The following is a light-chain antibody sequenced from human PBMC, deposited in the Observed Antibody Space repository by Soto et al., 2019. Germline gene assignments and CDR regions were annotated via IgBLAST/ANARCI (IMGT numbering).Light chain of an antibody. CDR3: SSYTSSSTPWV. Sequence: QSSLTHPASLSGSPGQSITISCTGTSSEVGGYNYVSWYQQHPGKAPKLMIYEVSNRPSGVSNRFSGSKSGNTASLTISGLQAEDEADYYCSSYTSSSTPWVFGTGTKVTVL. CDR1: SSEVGGYNY. V-gene: IGLV2-14*01. J-gene: IGLJ1*01. CDR2: EVS.